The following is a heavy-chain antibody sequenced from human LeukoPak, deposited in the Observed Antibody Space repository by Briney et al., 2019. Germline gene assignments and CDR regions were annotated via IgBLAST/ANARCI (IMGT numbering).Heavy chain of an antibody. CDR1: GYTFTGYY. V-gene: IGHV1-2*02. Sequence: ASVKVTFKASGYTFTGYYLHRVRQAPGQGLEWMGWINPNSGGTNYAQKFQGRVTMTRDTSISTAYMELSRLRSDDAAIYYCARDGDRYGSGCYDYWGEGTLVTVSS. CDR2: INPNSGGT. J-gene: IGHJ4*02. CDR3: ARDGDRYGSGCYDY. D-gene: IGHD6-19*01.